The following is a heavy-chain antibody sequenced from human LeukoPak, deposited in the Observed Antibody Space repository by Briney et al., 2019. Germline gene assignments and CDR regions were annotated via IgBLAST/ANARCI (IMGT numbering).Heavy chain of an antibody. CDR1: GFTFSDYW. V-gene: IGHV3-74*01. D-gene: IGHD1-26*01. CDR2: INTDGSIT. Sequence: GGSLRLSCAASGFTFSDYWMHWVRQVPGKGLVWVSRINTDGSITNHADSVKGRFTISRGNAENILYLQMNSLRAEDTAVYYCAKDPTPYVGASADWGQGTLVTVSS. CDR3: AKDPTPYVGASAD. J-gene: IGHJ4*02.